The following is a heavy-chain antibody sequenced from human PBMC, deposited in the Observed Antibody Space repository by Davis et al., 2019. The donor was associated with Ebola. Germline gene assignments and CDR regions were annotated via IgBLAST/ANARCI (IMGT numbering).Heavy chain of an antibody. V-gene: IGHV1-3*01. CDR1: GCTFSSYA. CDR2: INAGNGNT. D-gene: IGHD6-25*01. Sequence: ASVKVSCKASGCTFSSYAMHWVRQAPGQRLEWMGWINAGNGNTKYSQKFQGRVTITRYTSASTAYMELSSLRSEDTAVYYCARAHPPAPSDYWGQGTLVTVSS. CDR3: ARAHPPAPSDY. J-gene: IGHJ4*02.